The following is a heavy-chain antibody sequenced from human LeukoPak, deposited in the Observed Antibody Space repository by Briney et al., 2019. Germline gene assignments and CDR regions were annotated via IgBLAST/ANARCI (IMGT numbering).Heavy chain of an antibody. CDR3: ARAVVGATIDY. Sequence: PGGSLRLSCVASGFSFSNAWMSWVRQAPGKGLEWVGRINSDGSSTSYADSVKGRFTISRDNAKNTLYLQMNSLRAEDTAVYYCARAVVGATIDYWGQGTLVTVSS. CDR2: INSDGSST. D-gene: IGHD1-26*01. CDR1: GFSFSNAW. V-gene: IGHV3-74*01. J-gene: IGHJ4*02.